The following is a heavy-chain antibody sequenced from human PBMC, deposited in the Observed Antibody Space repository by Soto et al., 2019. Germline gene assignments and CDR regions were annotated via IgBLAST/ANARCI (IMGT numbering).Heavy chain of an antibody. Sequence: GGSLRLSCAASGFTFSSYWMHWVRQAPGKGLVWVSRINSDGSSTSYADSVKGRFTISRDNAKNTLYLQMNSLRAEDTAVYYCARVKGYFDWLLPLDYWGQGTLVTVS. V-gene: IGHV3-74*01. CDR3: ARVKGYFDWLLPLDY. D-gene: IGHD3-9*01. CDR2: INSDGSST. CDR1: GFTFSSYW. J-gene: IGHJ4*02.